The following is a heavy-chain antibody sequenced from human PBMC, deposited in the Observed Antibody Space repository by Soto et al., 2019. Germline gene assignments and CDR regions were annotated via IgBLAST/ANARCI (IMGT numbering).Heavy chain of an antibody. J-gene: IGHJ5*01. CDR1: GFTFSSYA. Sequence: GGSLRLSCAASGFTFSSYAMHWVRQAPGKGLEWVAVISYDGSNKYYADSVKGRFTVSRDNAKNSLYLQMNSLRVEDSALYYCIKDLRPGGADSWGQGTQVTVSS. D-gene: IGHD3-10*01. V-gene: IGHV3-30-3*02. CDR3: IKDLRPGGADS. CDR2: ISYDGSNK.